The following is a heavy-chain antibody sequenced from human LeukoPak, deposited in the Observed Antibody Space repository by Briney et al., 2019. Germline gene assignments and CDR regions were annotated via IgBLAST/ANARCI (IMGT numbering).Heavy chain of an antibody. CDR3: ARGDGTYYCDSSGYGYAFDI. D-gene: IGHD3-22*01. CDR1: GGSISSGGYS. V-gene: IGHV4-31*03. J-gene: IGHJ3*02. Sequence: SETLSLTCTVSGGSISSGGYSWSWIRQHPGKGLEWIGYIYYSGSTYYNPSLKSRVTISVDTSKNQFSLKLSSVTAADTAVYYCARGDGTYYCDSSGYGYAFDIWGQGTMVTVSS. CDR2: IYYSGST.